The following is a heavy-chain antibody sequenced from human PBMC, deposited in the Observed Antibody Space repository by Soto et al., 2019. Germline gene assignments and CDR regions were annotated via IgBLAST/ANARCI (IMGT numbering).Heavy chain of an antibody. CDR3: ASLNLSFDP. CDR1: GASISSGDSF. CDR2: IYSSGST. Sequence: SETLSLTCTVSGASISSGDSFWSWIRQPPGKGLEWIAYIYSSGSTYYNPSLKRRVAISIDTSKNQFSLNLSSLSAADTAVYYCASLNLSFDPWGQGTLVTV. V-gene: IGHV4-30-4*01. J-gene: IGHJ5*02.